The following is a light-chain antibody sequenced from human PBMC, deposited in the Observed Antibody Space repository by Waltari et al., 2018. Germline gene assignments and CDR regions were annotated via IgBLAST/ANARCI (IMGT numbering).Light chain of an antibody. CDR3: QVWDSGSDHYV. CDR1: KIRSKT. CDR2: DDG. V-gene: IGLV3-21*02. Sequence: SYVLTQPPSVSVAPGPTALITCDGNKIRSKTVHWYQQKPGQAPVLVVYDDGDRPSGIPERFSGSNSGNTATLTISRVDAGDEADYYCQVWDSGSDHYVFGTVTKVTVL. J-gene: IGLJ1*01.